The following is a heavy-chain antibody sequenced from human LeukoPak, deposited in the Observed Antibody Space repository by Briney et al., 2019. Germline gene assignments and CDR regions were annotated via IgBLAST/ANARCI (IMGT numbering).Heavy chain of an antibody. Sequence: GGSLRLSCAASGFTFSSYWMHWFRQAPGKGLVWVSRINSDGTSTSYADSVKGRFTISRDNAKNTLYLQMNSLRAEDTAVYYCAREDDGNSDYFDYWGQGTLVTVSS. CDR1: GFTFSSYW. J-gene: IGHJ4*02. CDR2: INSDGTST. D-gene: IGHD4-23*01. CDR3: AREDDGNSDYFDY. V-gene: IGHV3-74*01.